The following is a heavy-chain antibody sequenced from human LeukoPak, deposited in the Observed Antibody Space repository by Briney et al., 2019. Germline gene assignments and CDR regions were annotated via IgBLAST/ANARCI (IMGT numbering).Heavy chain of an antibody. J-gene: IGHJ6*02. CDR2: FDPEDGET. D-gene: IGHD1-1*01. Sequence: ASVKVSCKVSEYTLTELSMHWVRQAPGKGLEWMGGFDPEDGETIYAQKFQGRVTMTEDTSTDTAYMELSSLRSEDTAVYYCATETLAPGGYYYYGMDVWGQGTTVTVSS. CDR1: EYTLTELS. CDR3: ATETLAPGGYYYYGMDV. V-gene: IGHV1-24*01.